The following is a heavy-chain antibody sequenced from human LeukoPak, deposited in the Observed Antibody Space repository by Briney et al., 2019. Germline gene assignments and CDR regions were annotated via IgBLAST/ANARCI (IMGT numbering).Heavy chain of an antibody. CDR1: GFTVGTNY. D-gene: IGHD2-8*02. CDR3: ARDKPDAAGSSAWYWAA. CDR2: IYSGGNT. J-gene: IGHJ5*02. V-gene: IGHV3-66*01. Sequence: GGSLRLSCAASGFTVGTNYMSWVRQAPGKGLEWVSIIYSGGNTHYVDSVKGRLTISRDNGRLFLQMNSLRVEDTAIYYCARDKPDAAGSSAWYWAAWGQGTLVIVSS.